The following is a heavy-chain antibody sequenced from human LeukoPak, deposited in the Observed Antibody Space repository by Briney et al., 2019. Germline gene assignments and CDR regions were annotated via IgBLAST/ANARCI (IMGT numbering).Heavy chain of an antibody. CDR2: IYYSGGT. J-gene: IGHJ3*02. CDR3: ARGPDSMIVVDDAFDI. V-gene: IGHV4-39*01. CDR1: GGSISSSSYY. Sequence: SETLSLTCTVSGGSISSSSYYWGWIRQPPGKGLEWIGSIYYSGGTYYNPSLKSRVTIYVDTSKNQFSLKLSSVTAADTAVYYCARGPDSMIVVDDAFDIWGQGTMVTVSS. D-gene: IGHD3-22*01.